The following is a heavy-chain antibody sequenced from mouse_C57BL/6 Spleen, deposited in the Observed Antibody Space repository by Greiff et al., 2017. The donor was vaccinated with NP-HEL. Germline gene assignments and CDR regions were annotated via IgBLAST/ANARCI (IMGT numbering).Heavy chain of an antibody. V-gene: IGHV6-3*01. Sequence: EVQLVESGGGLVQPGGSMKLSCVASGFTFSNYWMNWVRQSPEKGLEWVAQIRLKSDNYATHYAESVKGRFTISRDDSKSSVYLQMNNLRAEDTGIYYCTGGSSGYLWYFDVWGTGTTVTVSS. CDR2: IRLKSDNYAT. CDR3: TGGSSGYLWYFDV. CDR1: GFTFSNYW. D-gene: IGHD3-2*02. J-gene: IGHJ1*03.